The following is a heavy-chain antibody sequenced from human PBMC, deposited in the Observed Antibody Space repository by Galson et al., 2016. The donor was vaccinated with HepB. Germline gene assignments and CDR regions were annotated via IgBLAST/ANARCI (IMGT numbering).Heavy chain of an antibody. J-gene: IGHJ4*02. Sequence: SVKVSCKASGYTFTNYAMHWVRQAPGQGLEWMGWINAGNGNTKYSQKFQGRVTITRDTSASTAYMELSSLRSEDTAVYYCARDYVVPATTPDGFDYWGQGTLVTVSS. CDR1: GYTFTNYA. D-gene: IGHD2-2*01. V-gene: IGHV1-3*01. CDR3: ARDYVVPATTPDGFDY. CDR2: INAGNGNT.